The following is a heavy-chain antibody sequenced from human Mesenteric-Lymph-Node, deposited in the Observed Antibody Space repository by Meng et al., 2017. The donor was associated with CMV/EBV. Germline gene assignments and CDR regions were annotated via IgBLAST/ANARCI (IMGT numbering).Heavy chain of an antibody. J-gene: IGHJ6*02. V-gene: IGHV3-30*02. D-gene: IGHD1-26*01. CDR1: GFTSSSYA. Sequence: GESLKISCAASGFTSSSYAMSWVRQAPGKGLEWVAVIRFDGSNKYYADSVKGRFTISRENFKNTLYLQMNSLRAEDTAVYYCAKSQREDDYYYYYGMDVWGQGTTVTVSS. CDR3: AKSQREDDYYYYYGMDV. CDR2: IRFDGSNK.